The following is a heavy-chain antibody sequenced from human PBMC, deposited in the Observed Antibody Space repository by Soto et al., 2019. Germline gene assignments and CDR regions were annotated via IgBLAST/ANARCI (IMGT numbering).Heavy chain of an antibody. CDR2: ISYDGSNT. CDR3: AKPLWSQQFYFDY. CDR1: GFTFSSYG. J-gene: IGHJ4*02. D-gene: IGHD3-10*01. V-gene: IGHV3-30*18. Sequence: QVQLVESGGGVVQPGRSLRLSCAASGFTFSSYGMHWVRQAPGKGLEWVAVISYDGSNTYYADSVKGRFTISRDNSKNTLYLQMNSLRAEDTDVYYCAKPLWSQQFYFDYWGQGTLVTVSS.